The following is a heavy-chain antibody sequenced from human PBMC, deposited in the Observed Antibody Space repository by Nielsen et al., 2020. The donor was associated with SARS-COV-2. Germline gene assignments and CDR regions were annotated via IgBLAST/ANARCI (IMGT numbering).Heavy chain of an antibody. V-gene: IGHV1-69*13. Sequence: SVKVSCKASGGTFSSYDISWVRQAPGQGLEWMGGIIPIFGTANYAQKFQGRVTITADESTSTAYMELSSLRSEDTAVYYCAGGGSSGYYPFDYWGQGTLVTVSS. D-gene: IGHD3-22*01. CDR3: AGGGSSGYYPFDY. CDR1: GGTFSSYD. J-gene: IGHJ4*02. CDR2: IIPIFGTA.